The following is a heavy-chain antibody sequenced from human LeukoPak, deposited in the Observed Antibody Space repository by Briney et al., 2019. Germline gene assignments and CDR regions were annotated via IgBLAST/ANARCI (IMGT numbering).Heavy chain of an antibody. D-gene: IGHD3-22*01. CDR3: ARAMIVSARDAFDI. Sequence: GGSLRLSCAASGFTFSSYSMNWVRQAPGKGLEWVSYISSSSSTIYYADSVKGRFTISRDNSKNTLYLQMNSLRAEDTAVYYCARAMIVSARDAFDIWGQGTMVTVSS. V-gene: IGHV3-48*01. J-gene: IGHJ3*02. CDR2: ISSSSSTI. CDR1: GFTFSSYS.